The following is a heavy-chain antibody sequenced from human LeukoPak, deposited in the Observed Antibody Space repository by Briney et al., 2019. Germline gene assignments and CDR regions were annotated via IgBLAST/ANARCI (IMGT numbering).Heavy chain of an antibody. V-gene: IGHV4-38-2*02. CDR1: GYCINSAFY. CDR2: VFHRGTT. J-gene: IGHJ5*02. Sequence: SETLSLTCTVSGYCINSAFYWGWIRVPPGKGLEWSGSVFHRGTTYYNSSLKSRVNISIDTSKNQFSLKLNSLTAEDTAMYYCVRDGYYGSGSPGWFGPWGPGTLVIVSA. D-gene: IGHD3-10*01. CDR3: VRDGYYGSGSPGWFGP.